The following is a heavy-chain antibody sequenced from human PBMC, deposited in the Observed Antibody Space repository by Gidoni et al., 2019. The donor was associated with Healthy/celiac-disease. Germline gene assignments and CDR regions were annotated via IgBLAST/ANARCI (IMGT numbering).Heavy chain of an antibody. CDR2: IYYSWST. Sequence: QLQLQASGPGLVKPSETLSLTCTVSGGSISSSSYYWGWIRQPPGKGLEWIGSIYYSWSTYYNPSLKSRVTISVDTSKNQFSLKLSSVTAADTAVYYCARVPDSSGYFHFDYWGQGTLVTVSS. CDR3: ARVPDSSGYFHFDY. D-gene: IGHD3-22*01. CDR1: GGSISSSSYY. J-gene: IGHJ4*02. V-gene: IGHV4-39*07.